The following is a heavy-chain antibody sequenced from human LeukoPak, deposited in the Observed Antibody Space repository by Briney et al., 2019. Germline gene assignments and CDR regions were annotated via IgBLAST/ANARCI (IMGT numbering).Heavy chain of an antibody. Sequence: GESLKISCKGSGYSFTTYWIGWVRQVPGKGPEWMGIIYPGDSDTRYSPSFRGQVTISADRSISTAYLQWSSLKASDTAMYYCARRDVRWFDPWGQGTLVTVSS. D-gene: IGHD3-3*01. CDR1: GYSFTTYW. J-gene: IGHJ5*02. V-gene: IGHV5-51*01. CDR3: ARRDVRWFDP. CDR2: IYPGDSDT.